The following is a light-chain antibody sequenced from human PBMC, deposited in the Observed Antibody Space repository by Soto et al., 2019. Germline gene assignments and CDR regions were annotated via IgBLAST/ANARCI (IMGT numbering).Light chain of an antibody. CDR2: DAS. V-gene: IGKV1-33*01. Sequence: DIQMTQSPSSQSASVGDRVTITCLASQDISNFLNWYQHKPGKAPKLLIYDASHLETGVPSRFSGSGSGTDFTFTISSLQPEDIATYYCQQYDNLPLTFGGGTKVEI. J-gene: IGKJ4*01. CDR3: QQYDNLPLT. CDR1: QDISNF.